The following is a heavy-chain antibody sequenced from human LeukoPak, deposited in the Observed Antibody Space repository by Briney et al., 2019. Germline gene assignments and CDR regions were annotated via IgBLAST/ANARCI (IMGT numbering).Heavy chain of an antibody. J-gene: IGHJ4*02. CDR1: GYTFTSYG. Sequence: SVKVSCKASGYTFTSYGISWVRQAPGQGLEWMGGIIPIFGTANYAQKFQGRVTITADESTSTAYMELSSLRSEDTAVYYCARGSLPRYYFDYWGQGTLVTVSS. CDR2: IIPIFGTA. V-gene: IGHV1-69*13. CDR3: ARGSLPRYYFDY.